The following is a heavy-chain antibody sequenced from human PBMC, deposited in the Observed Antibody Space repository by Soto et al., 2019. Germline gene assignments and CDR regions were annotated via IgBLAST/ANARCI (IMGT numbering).Heavy chain of an antibody. CDR1: GGSFSGYY. J-gene: IGHJ5*02. CDR2: INHSGST. D-gene: IGHD6-13*01. CDR3: ARSAVGSSCLWVRLYNWFDP. V-gene: IGHV4-34*01. Sequence: QGQLQQWGAGLLKPSETLSLTCAVYGGSFSGYYWSWIRQPPGKGLEWIGEINHSGSTNYNPSLKSRVTIPVDTSKDHYSLKLSSVTAAETSVYYCARSAVGSSCLWVRLYNWFDPWGQGTLVTVSS.